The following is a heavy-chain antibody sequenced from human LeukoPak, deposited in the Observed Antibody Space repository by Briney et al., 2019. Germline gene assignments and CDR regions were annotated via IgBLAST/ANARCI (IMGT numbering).Heavy chain of an antibody. CDR3: ASLDIVATIAGGYFDY. Sequence: GASVTVSCTASGYTFTGYYMHCVRQAPGQGLEWMGWINPNSGGTNYAQKFQGRVTMTRDTSISTAYMELSRLRSDDTAVYYCASLDIVATIAGGYFDYWGQGTLVTVSS. CDR2: INPNSGGT. V-gene: IGHV1-2*02. CDR1: GYTFTGYY. D-gene: IGHD5-12*01. J-gene: IGHJ4*02.